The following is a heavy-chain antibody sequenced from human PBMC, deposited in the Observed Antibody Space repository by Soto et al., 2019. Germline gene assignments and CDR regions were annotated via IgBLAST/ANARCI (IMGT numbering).Heavy chain of an antibody. CDR1: GFMFSNYW. V-gene: IGHV3-7*05. CDR3: AKTQNDILDY. Sequence: GXSLRLSCESSGFMFSNYWLMWFRQAPGKGLEWVANIDEDGSLEHSVDSVKGRFTISRDNSKNTLYLQMNTLRAEDTAVYYCAKTQNDILDYWGQGTLVTVSS. CDR2: IDEDGSLE. J-gene: IGHJ4*02. D-gene: IGHD3-9*01.